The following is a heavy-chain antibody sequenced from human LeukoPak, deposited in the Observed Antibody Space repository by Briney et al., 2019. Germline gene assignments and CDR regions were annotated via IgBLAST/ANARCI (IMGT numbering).Heavy chain of an antibody. CDR2: IIPIFGTA. J-gene: IGHJ4*02. D-gene: IGHD1-1*01. Sequence: SVTVSCKASGGTFSSYAISWVRQAPGQGLEWMGGIIPIFGTANYAQKFQGRVTITADESTSTAYMELSSLRSEDTAVYYCATDLDGTTGTYYFDYWGQGPLVTVSS. CDR1: GGTFSSYA. CDR3: ATDLDGTTGTYYFDY. V-gene: IGHV1-69*01.